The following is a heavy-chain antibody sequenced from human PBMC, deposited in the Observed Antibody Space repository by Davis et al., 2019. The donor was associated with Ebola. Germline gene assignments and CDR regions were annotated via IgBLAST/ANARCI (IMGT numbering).Heavy chain of an antibody. J-gene: IGHJ4*02. Sequence: GESLKISCVASGFTFDMFAMNWVRQAPGMGLEWVSTITGRGGDTYYADSVQGRFTISRDNSGDTVNLQMNSLRVEDTAIYYCARDFSVGKYFDSCGRGALVSVST. D-gene: IGHD3-10*01. V-gene: IGHV3-23*01. CDR3: ARDFSVGKYFDS. CDR1: GFTFDMFA. CDR2: ITGRGGDT.